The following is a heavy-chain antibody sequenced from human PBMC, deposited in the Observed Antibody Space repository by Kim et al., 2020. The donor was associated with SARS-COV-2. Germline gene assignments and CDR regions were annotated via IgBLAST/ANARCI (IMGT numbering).Heavy chain of an antibody. D-gene: IGHD3-16*01. CDR3: THMRRMTAFRVVHGGWLDP. CDR2: IYWNDDE. J-gene: IGHJ5*02. Sequence: SGPTLVNPTQTLTLTCTFSGFSLNTTKVGVAWIRHTPGKALEWLGIIYWNDDERYRPSLRSRLTITKDTSKNRVVLTLTNVDPADTARYYCTHMRRMTAFRVVHGGWLDPWGQGIQVTVSS. CDR1: GFSLNTTKVG. V-gene: IGHV2-5*01.